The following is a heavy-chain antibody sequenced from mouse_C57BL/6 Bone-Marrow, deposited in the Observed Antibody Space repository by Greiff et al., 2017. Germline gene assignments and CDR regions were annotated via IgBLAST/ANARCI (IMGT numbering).Heavy chain of an antibody. J-gene: IGHJ1*03. CDR1: GFTFSSYG. V-gene: IGHV5-6*01. CDR3: ARLGTTVGLDV. CDR2: ISSGGSYT. D-gene: IGHD2-12*01. Sequence: EVMLVEPGGDLVKPGGSLKLSCAASGFTFSSYGMSWVRQTPDKRLEWVATISSGGSYTYYPDSVKGRFNISRDNAKNTLYLQMSSLMSGDTAVYYCARLGTTVGLDVWGTGTTVTVSS.